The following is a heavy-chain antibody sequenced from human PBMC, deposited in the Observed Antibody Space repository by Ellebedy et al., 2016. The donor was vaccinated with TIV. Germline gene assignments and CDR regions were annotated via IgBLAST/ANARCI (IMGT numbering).Heavy chain of an antibody. J-gene: IGHJ4*02. CDR1: GYTLFSYP. V-gene: IGHV1-3*01. D-gene: IGHD6-19*01. Sequence: AASVKVSCKASGYTLFSYPMHWVRQAHGQRLEWMGWINAANGYTEYSQKFQGRVTITRDTSASTAYMELSSLRSEDTAVYYCARVTVAGTPHLDYWGQGTLVTVSS. CDR3: ARVTVAGTPHLDY. CDR2: INAANGYT.